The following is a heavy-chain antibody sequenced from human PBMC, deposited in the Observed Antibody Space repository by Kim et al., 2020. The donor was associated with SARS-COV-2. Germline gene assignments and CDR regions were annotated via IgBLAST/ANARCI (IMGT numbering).Heavy chain of an antibody. CDR3: ARDLYSYGYLDY. D-gene: IGHD5-18*01. V-gene: IGHV3-33*05. J-gene: IGHJ4*02. CDR2: ISYGGSNK. CDR1: GFTFSSYG. Sequence: GGSLRLSCAASGFTFSSYGMHWVRQAPGKGLEWVAVISYGGSNKYYADSVKGRFTISRDNSKNTLYLQMNSLRAEDTAVYYCARDLYSYGYLDYWGQGTLVTVSS.